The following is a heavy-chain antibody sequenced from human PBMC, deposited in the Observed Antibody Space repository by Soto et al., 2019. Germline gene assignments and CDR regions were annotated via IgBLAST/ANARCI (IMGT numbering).Heavy chain of an antibody. CDR2: ISAYNSNT. D-gene: IGHD3-10*01. Sequence: GASVKVSCKASGYTFTSYGISWVRQAPGQGLEWVGWISAYNSNTNYAQKLQGRVTMTADTSTSTAYMELRSLRSDDTAMYFCAASYGSGYRAFDYWGQGALVTVSS. CDR3: AASYGSGYRAFDY. J-gene: IGHJ4*02. CDR1: GYTFTSYG. V-gene: IGHV1-18*01.